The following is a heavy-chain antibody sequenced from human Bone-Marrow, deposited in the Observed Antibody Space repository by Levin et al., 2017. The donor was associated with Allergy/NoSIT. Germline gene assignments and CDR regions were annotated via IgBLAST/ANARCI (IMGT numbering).Heavy chain of an antibody. CDR1: GFAFSTYS. D-gene: IGHD6-19*01. J-gene: IGHJ3*02. Sequence: GGSLRLSCAASGFAFSTYSMHWVRQPPGKGLEWVTVISYDGNKKYYADSVKGRFTISRDNSKNTVSLVMNTLKGEDTAVYYCARDYTSGWVGRALDIWGQGTMVTVSS. V-gene: IGHV3-30-3*01. CDR2: ISYDGNKK. CDR3: ARDYTSGWVGRALDI.